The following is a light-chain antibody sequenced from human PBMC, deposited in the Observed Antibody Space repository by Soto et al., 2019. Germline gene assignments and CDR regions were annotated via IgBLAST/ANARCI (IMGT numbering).Light chain of an antibody. J-gene: IGKJ5*01. CDR3: QQYNSYPYT. V-gene: IGKV1-16*01. Sequence: DIQMTRSPSSXSXXVXXXXXXXXRASQSISNYLNWYQQKPGKVPKLLIYAASSLKSGVPSRFSGSGSATEFTLTISSLQPDDFATYYCQQYNSYPYTFGQGTRLEIK. CDR1: QSISNY. CDR2: AAS.